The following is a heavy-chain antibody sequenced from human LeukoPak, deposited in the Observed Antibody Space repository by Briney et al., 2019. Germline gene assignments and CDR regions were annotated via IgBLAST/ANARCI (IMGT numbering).Heavy chain of an antibody. CDR3: AGAPDSSGWYYRY. Sequence: PGGSLRLSCATPGFTFSSNHINWVRQAPGKGLEWVSIIYSGGRIYSTDSVKGRFTISRDSSKNTVYLQMNSLRVEDTAMYYCAGAPDSSGWYYRYWGQGTLVTVSS. D-gene: IGHD6-19*01. CDR2: IYSGGRI. CDR1: GFTFSSNH. V-gene: IGHV3-53*01. J-gene: IGHJ4*02.